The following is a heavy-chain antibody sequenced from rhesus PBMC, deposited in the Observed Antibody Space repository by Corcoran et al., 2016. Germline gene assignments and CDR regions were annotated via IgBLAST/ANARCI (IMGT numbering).Heavy chain of an antibody. CDR2: IYGSSGST. CDR3: ARGAGYLRY. Sequence: QVQLQESGPGVVKPSETLSLNCAVSGYSISSGYDWSWIRQPPGKGLEGIGYIYGSSGSTNYNPSLKNRVTISKDTSKNHFSLKLSAVTAADTAVYYCARGAGYLRYWGQGVLVTVSS. CDR1: GYSISSGYD. D-gene: IGHD2-27*01. V-gene: IGHV4-76*01. J-gene: IGHJ4*01.